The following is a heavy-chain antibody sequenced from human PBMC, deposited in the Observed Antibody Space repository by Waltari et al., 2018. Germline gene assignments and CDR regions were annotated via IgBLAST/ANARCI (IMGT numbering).Heavy chain of an antibody. Sequence: EVXLXESGXGLMQPGGSXRLSCAASGFSFSTYAISWVRQALGQGXEWVSXISDAXTNTYXADSVKGRFTXSRDNSKNMLYLQMNSLXAEDTALYXCAASXVAAAGRDWFDXWGQGTLVTVSS. V-gene: IGHV3-23*01. D-gene: IGHD6-13*01. CDR1: GFSFSTYA. J-gene: IGHJ5*02. CDR3: AASXVAAAGRDWFDX. CDR2: ISDAXTNT.